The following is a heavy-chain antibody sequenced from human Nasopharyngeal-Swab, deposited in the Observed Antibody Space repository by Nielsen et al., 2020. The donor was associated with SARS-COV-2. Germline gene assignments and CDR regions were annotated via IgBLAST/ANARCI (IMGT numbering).Heavy chain of an antibody. D-gene: IGHD6-13*01. CDR3: ARMDFIASRDY. CDR2: IYSRGET. CDR1: GFSVSYNY. J-gene: IGHJ4*02. Sequence: GESLKISCEVSGFSVSYNYMSWVRQAPGKGLEWGAVIYSRGETHYTDSVRGRFPISRDNSKNMVNLQLNSLRAEDTAVYYCARMDFIASRDYWGQGTLVTVSS. V-gene: IGHV3-53*01.